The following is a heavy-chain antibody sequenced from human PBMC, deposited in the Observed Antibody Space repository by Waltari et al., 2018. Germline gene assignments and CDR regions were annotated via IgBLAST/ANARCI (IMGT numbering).Heavy chain of an antibody. J-gene: IGHJ3*02. CDR1: GYTFTSYD. Sequence: QVQLVQSGAEVKKPGASVKVSCKASGYTFTSYDINWVGQATGKGLEGMGWMNPNRGNTGYAQKFQGRGTITRNTSISTAYMELSSLRSEDTAVYYCASQIFTDAFDIWGQGTMVTVSS. V-gene: IGHV1-8*03. CDR2: MNPNRGNT. D-gene: IGHD2-15*01. CDR3: ASQIFTDAFDI.